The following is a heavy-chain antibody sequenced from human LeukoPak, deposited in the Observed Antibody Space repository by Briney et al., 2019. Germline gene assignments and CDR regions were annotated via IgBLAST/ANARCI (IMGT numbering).Heavy chain of an antibody. J-gene: IGHJ5*02. V-gene: IGHV1-2*02. CDR3: ATVAGTGAGFDP. Sequence: ASVKVSCKASGYTFTGYYMHWVRQVPGQGLEWMGWINPNSGGTNYAQKFQGRVTMTRDTSISTAYMELSRLRSDDTAVYYCATVAGTGAGFDPWGQGTLVTVSS. D-gene: IGHD6-19*01. CDR2: INPNSGGT. CDR1: GYTFTGYY.